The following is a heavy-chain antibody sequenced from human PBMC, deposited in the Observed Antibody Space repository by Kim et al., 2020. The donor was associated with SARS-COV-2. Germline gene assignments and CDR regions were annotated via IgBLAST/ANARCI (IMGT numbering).Heavy chain of an antibody. V-gene: IGHV7-4-1*02. D-gene: IGHD5-12*01. Sequence: ASVKVSCKASGYTFTSYAMNWVRQAPGQGLEWMGWINTNTGNPTYAQGFTGRFVFSLDTSVSTAYLQISSLKAEDTAVYYCARDSVRGYSGYGAGWYFDLWGRGTLVTVSS. J-gene: IGHJ2*01. CDR2: INTNTGNP. CDR1: GYTFTSYA. CDR3: ARDSVRGYSGYGAGWYFDL.